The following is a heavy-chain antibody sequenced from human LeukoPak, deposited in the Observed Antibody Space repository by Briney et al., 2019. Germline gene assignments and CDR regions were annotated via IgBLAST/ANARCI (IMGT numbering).Heavy chain of an antibody. J-gene: IGHJ4*02. V-gene: IGHV1-58*02. CDR2: IVVGSGNT. CDR1: GFTFTSSA. CDR3: AAASGYYDSSGHILDY. D-gene: IGHD3-22*01. Sequence: ASVKVSCKASGFTFTSSAMQWVRQARGQRLEWIGWIVVGSGNTNYAQKFQERVTITRDMSTSTAYMELSSLRSEDTAVYYCAAASGYYDSSGHILDYWGQGTLVTVPS.